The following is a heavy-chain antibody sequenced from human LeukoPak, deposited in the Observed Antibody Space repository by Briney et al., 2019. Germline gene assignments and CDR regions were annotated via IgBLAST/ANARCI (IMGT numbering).Heavy chain of an antibody. CDR1: GFTFDDCA. J-gene: IGHJ3*01. CDR2: ISWNSGNI. D-gene: IGHD6-19*01. CDR3: VKGAGGIGWYFPCDF. Sequence: GRSLRLSCVAYGFTFDDCAMHWVRQTPGKGLEWVSGISWNSGNIDYADSVKGRFTISRDNANNSLYLQMNSLRAEDTALYYCVKGAGGIGWYFPCDFWGQGTMVTVSS. V-gene: IGHV3-9*01.